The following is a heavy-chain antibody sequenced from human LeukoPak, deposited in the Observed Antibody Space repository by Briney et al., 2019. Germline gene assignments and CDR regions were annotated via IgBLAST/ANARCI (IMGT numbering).Heavy chain of an antibody. V-gene: IGHV4-59*08. CDR1: GGSTSGDH. CDR3: ARRNDFGI. Sequence: SETPSLTCTVSGGSTSGDHWNWIRQPPGKGLEWIGYIYYSWNTNYNPSLKSRVTISVDTSKNQFSLKLNSVTAADTAVYYCARRNDFGIWGQGTMVTVSS. J-gene: IGHJ3*02. CDR2: IYYSWNT.